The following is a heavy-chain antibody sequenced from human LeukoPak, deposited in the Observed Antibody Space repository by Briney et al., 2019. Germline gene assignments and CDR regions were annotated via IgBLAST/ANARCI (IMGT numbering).Heavy chain of an antibody. V-gene: IGHV4-61*01. D-gene: IGHD5-12*01. J-gene: IGHJ4*02. CDR1: GGSLNRVNYY. CDR2: IFYTGST. Sequence: KPSETLSLTCTLSGGSLNRVNYYGRWIRKPPGRVVERSGYIFYTGSTNYNPSLNSSVTISEDPFKNQFSLKMGAETAADKAVYYCASDVGYDWGQGTLVTVSS. CDR3: ASDVGYD.